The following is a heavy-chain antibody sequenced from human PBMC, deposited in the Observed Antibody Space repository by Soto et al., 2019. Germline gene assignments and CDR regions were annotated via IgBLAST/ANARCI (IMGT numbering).Heavy chain of an antibody. CDR2: VTHDGTER. J-gene: IGHJ4*02. V-gene: IGHV3-30*03. D-gene: IGHD3-10*01. CDR1: GFTLSGHG. Sequence: QVQLVASGGGVVQPGRSLSLSCAASGFTLSGHGLHWVRQAPGKGLEWVAVVTHDGTERHYPDSVKGRFSITRDISKNTFDLQMNSLRGEDTAMYDCAREKNSGYYRTVDYWGQGTLVTVSS. CDR3: AREKNSGYYRTVDY.